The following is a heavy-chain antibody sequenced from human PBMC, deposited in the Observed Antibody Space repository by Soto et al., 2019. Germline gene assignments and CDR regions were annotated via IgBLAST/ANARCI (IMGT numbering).Heavy chain of an antibody. D-gene: IGHD6-19*01. CDR3: AGGRGGWYLWGDH. CDR2: ISGYNGNT. CDR1: GYTFTSYG. Sequence: QVQLVQSGAEVKKPGASVKVSCKASGYTFTSYGIAWVRQAPGQGLEWIGWISGYNGNTKYAQKGRGRITVSADTSTSPAYMELTSLRSDDPAVYYCAGGRGGWYLWGDHWGQGTLVTVSS. V-gene: IGHV1-18*01. J-gene: IGHJ4*02.